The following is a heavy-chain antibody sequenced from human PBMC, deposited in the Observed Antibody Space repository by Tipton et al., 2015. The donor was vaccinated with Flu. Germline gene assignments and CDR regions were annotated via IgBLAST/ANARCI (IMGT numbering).Heavy chain of an antibody. Sequence: TLSLTCSVSGGSITSYYWSWIRQPPGKGLEWIAFIFHTGSTSYNPSLKSRVSVSLDTSRTQFSLKLSSVTAADTAAYYCAREWSAFDIWGQGTMVTVSS. CDR1: GGSITSYY. V-gene: IGHV4-59*01. CDR3: AREWSAFDI. D-gene: IGHD2-15*01. J-gene: IGHJ3*02. CDR2: IFHTGST.